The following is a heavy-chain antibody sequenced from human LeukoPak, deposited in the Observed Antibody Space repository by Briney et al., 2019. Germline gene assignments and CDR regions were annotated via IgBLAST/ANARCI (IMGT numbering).Heavy chain of an antibody. CDR1: GGSFSGYY. D-gene: IGHD2-8*01. V-gene: IGHV4-34*01. Sequence: SETLSLTCAVYGGSFSGYYWSWIRQPPGKGLEWIGEINHSGSTNYNPSLKSRVTISVDTSKNQFSLKLSSVTAADTAVYYCARGVRGIVLMVYAPSYYYYYMDVWGKGTTVTVSS. CDR2: INHSGST. J-gene: IGHJ6*03. CDR3: ARGVRGIVLMVYAPSYYYYYMDV.